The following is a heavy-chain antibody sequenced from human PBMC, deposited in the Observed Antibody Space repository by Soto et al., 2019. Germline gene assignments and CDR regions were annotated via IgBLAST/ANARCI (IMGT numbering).Heavy chain of an antibody. J-gene: IGHJ1*01. V-gene: IGHV1-8*01. CDR1: GYTFTSYD. Sequence: QVQLVQSGAEVKKPGASVKVSCKASGYTFTSYDINWVRQATGQGLEMMGWMNPNSGNTGYAQKFQDRVTMTRNTSISTAYMELSSLRYEHSAVYYCARSTNACGDRHWVPGPLVTVSS. CDR3: ARSTNACGDRH. CDR2: MNPNSGNT. D-gene: IGHD2-8*01.